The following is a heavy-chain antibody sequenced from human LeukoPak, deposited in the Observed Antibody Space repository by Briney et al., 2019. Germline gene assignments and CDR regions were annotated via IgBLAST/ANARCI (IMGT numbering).Heavy chain of an antibody. CDR1: GFPFSNYS. D-gene: IGHD6-19*01. CDR3: AKRSGWYVDY. CDR2: ISSSSSII. V-gene: IGHV3-48*01. J-gene: IGHJ4*02. Sequence: SGGSLRLSCAAPGFPFSNYSMNWVRQAPGKGLEWVSYISSSSSIIYYADPVKGRFTISRDNAKNSLYLQMNSLRAEDTAIYYCAKRSGWYVDYWGQGTLVTVSS.